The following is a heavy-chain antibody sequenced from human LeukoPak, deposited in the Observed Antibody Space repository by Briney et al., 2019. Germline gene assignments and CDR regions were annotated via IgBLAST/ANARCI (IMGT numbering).Heavy chain of an antibody. Sequence: SETLSLTCTASGGSISSGSYYWSWIRQPPGKGLEWIGYIYYSGSTNYNPSLKSRVTISVDTSKNQFSLKLSSVTAADTAVYYCARHGGQWLVNWFDPWGQGTLVTVSS. CDR3: ARHGGQWLVNWFDP. J-gene: IGHJ5*02. CDR2: IYYSGST. V-gene: IGHV4-61*01. CDR1: GGSISSGSYY. D-gene: IGHD6-19*01.